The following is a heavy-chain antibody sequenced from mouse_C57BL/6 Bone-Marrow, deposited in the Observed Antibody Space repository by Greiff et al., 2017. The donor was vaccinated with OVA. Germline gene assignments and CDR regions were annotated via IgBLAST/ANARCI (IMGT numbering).Heavy chain of an antibody. Sequence: EVKLQQSGPELVKPGASVKISCKASGYSFTDYNMNWVKQSNGKSLEWIGVITPNYGTTSYNQKFKGKATLTVDQSSSTAYMQLNSLTSEDSAVYYCARGLIYYDPWYFDVWGTGTTVTVSS. D-gene: IGHD2-4*01. V-gene: IGHV1-39*01. CDR2: ITPNYGTT. CDR1: GYSFTDYN. J-gene: IGHJ1*03. CDR3: ARGLIYYDPWYFDV.